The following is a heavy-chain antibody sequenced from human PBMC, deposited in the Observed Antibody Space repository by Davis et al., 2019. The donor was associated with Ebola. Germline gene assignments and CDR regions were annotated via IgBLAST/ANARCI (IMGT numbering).Heavy chain of an antibody. J-gene: IGHJ6*02. CDR2: IKQDGSEK. CDR3: ARDYYYYGMDV. Sequence: GESLKISCAASGFTFSSYWMSWVRQAPGKGLEWVANIKQDGSEKYYVDSVKGRFTISRDNAKSSLYLQMNSLRAEDTAVYYCARDYYYYGMDVWGQGTTVTVSS. V-gene: IGHV3-7*01. CDR1: GFTFSSYW.